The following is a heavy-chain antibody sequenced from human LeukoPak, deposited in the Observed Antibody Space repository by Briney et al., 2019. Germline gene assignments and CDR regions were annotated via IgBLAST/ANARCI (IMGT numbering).Heavy chain of an antibody. CDR1: GDSISSGDYY. Sequence: SETLSLTCTVSGDSISSGDYYWSWIRQPAGKGLEWIGRISSSGSTNYNPSLKSRVTISADTSKNQFSLKLSSVTAADTAVYYCARGRSLALIDYWGQGTLVTVSS. D-gene: IGHD3-3*02. CDR2: ISSSGST. CDR3: ARGRSLALIDY. J-gene: IGHJ4*02. V-gene: IGHV4-61*02.